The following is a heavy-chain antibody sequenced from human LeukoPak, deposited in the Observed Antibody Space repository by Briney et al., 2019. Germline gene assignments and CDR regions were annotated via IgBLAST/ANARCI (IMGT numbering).Heavy chain of an antibody. V-gene: IGHV4-39*07. CDR1: GGSISSSSYY. CDR2: IRYTGST. CDR3: ARDFHARFDP. J-gene: IGHJ5*02. Sequence: SETLSLTCTVSGGSISSSSYYWGWIRQPPGKGLEWIGSIRYTGSTYYNPSLKSRVTISVDTSKNQFSLKLSFVTAADTAVYYCARDFHARFDPWGQGTLVTVSS.